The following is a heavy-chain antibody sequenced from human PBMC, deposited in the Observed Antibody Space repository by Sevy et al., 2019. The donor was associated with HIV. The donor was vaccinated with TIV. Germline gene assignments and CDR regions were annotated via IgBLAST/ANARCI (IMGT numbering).Heavy chain of an antibody. CDR3: AKGLSWDTSGYAVDY. CDR1: GFTFSIYG. J-gene: IGHJ4*02. Sequence: GGSLRLSCAASGFTFSIYGMHWVRQAPGKGLEWVAVISHDGSNKYDADSVKGRFTISRDNSMDTLYLQMHSLRAEDRAVYYCAKGLSWDTSGYAVDYWGQGTLVTVSS. CDR2: ISHDGSNK. D-gene: IGHD3-22*01. V-gene: IGHV3-30*18.